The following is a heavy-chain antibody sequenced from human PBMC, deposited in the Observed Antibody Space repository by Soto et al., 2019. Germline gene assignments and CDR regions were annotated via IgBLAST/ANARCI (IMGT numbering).Heavy chain of an antibody. Sequence: QVQLQESGPRLVKPSETLSLTCSVSDSSMSPYYWTWFRQAPGKGLEWIGHLLYRGTATYNPALKGRVTISLDTSKKQVSLKLSSVIAADTAAYYCAREKDLILGGYAFGYWGPGTLVTVSS. CDR1: DSSMSPYY. J-gene: IGHJ3*01. V-gene: IGHV4-59*01. CDR2: LLYRGTA. D-gene: IGHD1-26*01. CDR3: AREKDLILGGYAFGY.